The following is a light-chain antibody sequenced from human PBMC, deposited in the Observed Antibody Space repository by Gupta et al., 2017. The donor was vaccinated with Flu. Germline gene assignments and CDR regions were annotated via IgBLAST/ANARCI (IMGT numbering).Light chain of an antibody. CDR2: GNN. CDR3: QSYDSSLSGSL. J-gene: IGLJ2*01. Sequence: QSVLTQPPSVSGAPGQGVTISCVGSSSNIGAGYDVHWYRQLPGTAPQLLIYGNNNRPSGVPDRFSGSKSGTSASLAISGLQAEDEADYYCQSYDSSLSGSLFGGGTKLTVL. V-gene: IGLV1-40*01. CDR1: SSNIGAGYD.